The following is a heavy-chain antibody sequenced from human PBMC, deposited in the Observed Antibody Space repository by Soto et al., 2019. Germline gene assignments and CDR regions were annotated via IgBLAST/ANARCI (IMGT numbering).Heavy chain of an antibody. CDR2: INAGNGNT. CDR1: GYTFTSYA. Sequence: QVKLVQSGAEEKKPGASVKVSCKASGYTFTSYAMHWVRQAPGQRLEWMGWINAGNGNTKYSQKFQGRVTITRDTPPSTTSIELRSLRSEDTALYFCARGDLLLAHYWAPGTLVSFSS. J-gene: IGHJ4*02. CDR3: ARGDLLLAHY. V-gene: IGHV1-3*05. D-gene: IGHD1-26*01.